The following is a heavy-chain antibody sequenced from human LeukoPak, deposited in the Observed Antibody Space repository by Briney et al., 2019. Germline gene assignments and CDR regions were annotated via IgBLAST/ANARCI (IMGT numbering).Heavy chain of an antibody. CDR2: ISGSGGTT. CDR3: ARQRTTVTYPDY. J-gene: IGHJ4*02. D-gene: IGHD4-11*01. Sequence: TGGSLRLSCAASGFTFSSYAMSWVRQPPGKGLEWLSAISGSGGTTYYADSVKGRFTISRDNSENTLYLQMNSLRAEDTAVYYCARQRTTVTYPDYWGQGTLVTVSS. CDR1: GFTFSSYA. V-gene: IGHV3-23*01.